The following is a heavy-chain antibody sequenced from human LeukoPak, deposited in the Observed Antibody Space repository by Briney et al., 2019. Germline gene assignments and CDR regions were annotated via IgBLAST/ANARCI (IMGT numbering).Heavy chain of an antibody. J-gene: IGHJ4*02. CDR1: GFTFSSHA. Sequence: GGSLRLSCAASGFTFSSHALSWVRQAPGKGLEWVSSLRGSGYNTYYADSVKGRFTISRDNSKNTVYLQMNSLRAEDTAVYYCAKDPYGTRYFDDWGQGTLVTVSS. V-gene: IGHV3-23*01. D-gene: IGHD2-2*01. CDR2: LRGSGYNT. CDR3: AKDPYGTRYFDD.